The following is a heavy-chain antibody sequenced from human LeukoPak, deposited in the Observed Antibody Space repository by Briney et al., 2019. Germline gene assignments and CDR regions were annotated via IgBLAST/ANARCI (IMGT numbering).Heavy chain of an antibody. Sequence: SETLSLTCTVSGGSISNYWWSWIRQPPGKGLEWIGYVFDSGGTNYNPPLKSRVTISVDTSKKQYSLKLSSVTAADTAVYYCARGYSSSWNYFDYWGQGTLVTVSS. D-gene: IGHD6-13*01. J-gene: IGHJ4*02. V-gene: IGHV4-59*01. CDR2: VFDSGGT. CDR3: ARGYSSSWNYFDY. CDR1: GGSISNYW.